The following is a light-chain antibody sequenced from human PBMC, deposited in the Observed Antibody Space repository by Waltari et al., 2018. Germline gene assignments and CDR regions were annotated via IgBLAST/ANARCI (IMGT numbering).Light chain of an antibody. CDR2: GVS. CDR3: QQSIKWPYT. Sequence: DIVMTQSPATLSLLPGERATLSCRASQSVGSNLAWYQQKSGQPPRLLIYGVSTSATGIPDRFTGSGSGIEFTLSISSLEPEDVAVYYCQQSIKWPYTFGQGTKVEL. J-gene: IGKJ2*01. V-gene: IGKV3D-15*01. CDR1: QSVGSN.